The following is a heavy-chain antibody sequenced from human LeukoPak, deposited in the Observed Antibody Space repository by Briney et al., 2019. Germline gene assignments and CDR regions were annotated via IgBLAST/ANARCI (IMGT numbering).Heavy chain of an antibody. CDR2: IYYSGST. Sequence: PSETLSLTCTVSGGSISSGDYYWSWLRQPPGKGLEWIGYIYYSGSTYYNPSLKSRVTISVDTSKNQFSLKLSSVTAADTAVYYCARFYYDSSGYYQTSDAFDIWGQGTMVTVSS. CDR1: GGSISSGDYY. D-gene: IGHD3-22*01. V-gene: IGHV4-30-4*01. CDR3: ARFYYDSSGYYQTSDAFDI. J-gene: IGHJ3*02.